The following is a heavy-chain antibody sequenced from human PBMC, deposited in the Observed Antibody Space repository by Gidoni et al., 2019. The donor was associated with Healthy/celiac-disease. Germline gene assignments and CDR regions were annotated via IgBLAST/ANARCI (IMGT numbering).Heavy chain of an antibody. J-gene: IGHJ4*02. CDR3: AKQGIAARPLYFDY. V-gene: IGHV3-30*18. Sequence: QVQLVESGGGVVHPGVTFRSYGMHWVRQAPGKGLELVAVISYDGSNKYYADSVKGRFTISRDNSKNTLYLQMNSLRAEYTAVYYCAKQGIAARPLYFDYWGQGTLVTVSS. CDR1: VTFRSYG. CDR2: ISYDGSNK. D-gene: IGHD6-6*01.